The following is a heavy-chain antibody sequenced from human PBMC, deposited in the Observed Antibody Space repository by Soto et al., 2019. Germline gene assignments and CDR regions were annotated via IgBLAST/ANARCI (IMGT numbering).Heavy chain of an antibody. Sequence: EVQLVESGGGLVKPGGSLRLSCAASGFTFSSYSMNWVRQAPGKGLEWVSSISSSSRYKYYADSVKGRFTISRDNAKNSLYLQTNSLRAEDTAAYYCARDRPYIGYDRTPFGWGQGTLVTVSS. V-gene: IGHV3-21*01. D-gene: IGHD5-12*01. CDR3: ARDRPYIGYDRTPFG. CDR2: ISSSSRYK. CDR1: GFTFSSYS. J-gene: IGHJ4*02.